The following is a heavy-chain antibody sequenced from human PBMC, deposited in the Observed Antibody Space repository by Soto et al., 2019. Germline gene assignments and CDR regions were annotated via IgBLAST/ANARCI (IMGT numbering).Heavy chain of an antibody. CDR2: FIPVLGTA. CDR1: GGSFNSHA. D-gene: IGHD3-3*01. V-gene: IGHV1-69*06. CDR3: ARGAFVGGYYANFDH. J-gene: IGHJ4*02. Sequence: QVQLVQSGAEVKKPGSSVKVSCKASGGSFNSHAINWVRQAPGQGLEWMGGFIPVLGTANYAQKFQGRVTITADRSKTTAYMELTSLTSEDTAVYYCARGAFVGGYYANFDHWGQGTLVTVSS.